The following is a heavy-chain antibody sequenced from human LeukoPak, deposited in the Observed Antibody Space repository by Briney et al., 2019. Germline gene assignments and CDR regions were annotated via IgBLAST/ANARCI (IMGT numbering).Heavy chain of an antibody. Sequence: PGGSLRLSCAASGFTFSSYSMNWVRQAPGKGLEWVSSISSSSSYIYYADSVKGRFTISRDNAKNSLYLQMNSLRAEDTAVYYCARARSVLRHFDGDYFDYWGQGTLVTVSS. J-gene: IGHJ4*02. V-gene: IGHV3-21*01. CDR1: GFTFSSYS. CDR3: ARARSVLRHFDGDYFDY. D-gene: IGHD3-9*01. CDR2: ISSSSSYI.